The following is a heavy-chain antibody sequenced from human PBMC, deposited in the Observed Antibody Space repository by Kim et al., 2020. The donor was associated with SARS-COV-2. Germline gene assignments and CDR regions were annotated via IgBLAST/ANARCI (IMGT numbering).Heavy chain of an antibody. J-gene: IGHJ3*02. CDR2: ISAGRSYI. CDR1: GFTFSSYT. D-gene: IGHD3-16*02. V-gene: IGHV3-21*01. CDR3: ARDKYAYVWGSYRPDAFDI. Sequence: GGSLRLSCVASGFTFSSYTMNWVRQAPGKGLEWVSSISAGRSYIFYADSVEGRFTISRDNAENSLSLQMNSLRAEDTAVYYCARDKYAYVWGSYRPDAFDIWGQGTMVTVSS.